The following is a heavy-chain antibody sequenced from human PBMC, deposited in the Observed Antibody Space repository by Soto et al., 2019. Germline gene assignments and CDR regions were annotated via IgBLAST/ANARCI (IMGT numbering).Heavy chain of an antibody. D-gene: IGHD2-8*01. V-gene: IGHV1-69*06. Sequence: QVQLVQSGAEVRKPVSSVKVSCESSGGTFSRYAINWVRQAPGQGLEWMGGVIPPFNSAAYAQKFQGRVKITADTSTSTAYMELSSLRSDDTAVYYCARRANRGLDVWGQGTTVTVSS. CDR2: VIPPFNSA. CDR1: GGTFSRYA. J-gene: IGHJ6*02. CDR3: ARRANRGLDV.